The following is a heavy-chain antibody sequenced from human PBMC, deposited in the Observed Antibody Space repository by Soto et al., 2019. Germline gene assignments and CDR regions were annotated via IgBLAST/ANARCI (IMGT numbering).Heavy chain of an antibody. CDR2: IIPIFGTA. Sequence: QVQLVQSGAEVKKPGSSVKVSCKASGGTFSSYAISWVRQAPGQGLEWMGGIIPIFGTANYAQKFQGRVTITAHESTGTAYIERSSRRSEYTAVYYLVSSLVVTALHHYFDYWGQGTLVTVSS. V-gene: IGHV1-69*01. CDR3: VSSLVVTALHHYFDY. CDR1: GGTFSSYA. J-gene: IGHJ4*02. D-gene: IGHD2-21*02.